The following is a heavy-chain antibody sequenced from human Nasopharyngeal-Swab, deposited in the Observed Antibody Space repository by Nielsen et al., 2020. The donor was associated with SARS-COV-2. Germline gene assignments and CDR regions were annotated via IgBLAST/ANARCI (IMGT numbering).Heavy chain of an antibody. J-gene: IGHJ4*02. CDR2: IWYDGSNK. V-gene: IGHV3-33*08. Sequence: GESLKISCAASGFTFSNYGMHWVRQAPGKGLEWVAVIWYDGSNKYYADSVKGRFTISRDNSKNTLYLQMNSLRAEDTAVYYCAREGSVGATTGVDYWGQGALVTVSS. CDR3: AREGSVGATTGVDY. D-gene: IGHD1-26*01. CDR1: GFTFSNYG.